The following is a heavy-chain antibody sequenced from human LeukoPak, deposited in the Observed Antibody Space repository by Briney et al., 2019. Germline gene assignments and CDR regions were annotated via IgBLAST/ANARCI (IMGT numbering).Heavy chain of an antibody. Sequence: GGSLRLSCAASGFTFSSYAMHWVRQAPGKGLEWVAVISYDGSNKYYADSVKGRFTISRDNSKNTLYLQMNSLRAEDTAVYYCAREHYVWGSYLILYYYMDVWGKGTTVTVSS. CDR1: GFTFSSYA. CDR2: ISYDGSNK. CDR3: AREHYVWGSYLILYYYMDV. V-gene: IGHV3-30*04. J-gene: IGHJ6*03. D-gene: IGHD3-16*02.